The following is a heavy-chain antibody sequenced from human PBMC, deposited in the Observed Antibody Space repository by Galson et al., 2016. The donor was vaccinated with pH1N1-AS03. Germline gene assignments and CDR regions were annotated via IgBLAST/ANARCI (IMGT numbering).Heavy chain of an antibody. Sequence: SGYTFTSYGITWVRQAPGQGLEWIGWISGYNGNTNYGQKVQGRVTLTTETSTSTAYIEMRSLRYDDTAVYYCARGCSSTSGLEYGSWYLDFWGQGTLVTVSS. CDR3: ARGCSSTSGLEYGSWYLDF. V-gene: IGHV1-18*04. CDR1: GYTFTSYG. CDR2: ISGYNGNT. J-gene: IGHJ4*02. D-gene: IGHD2-2*01.